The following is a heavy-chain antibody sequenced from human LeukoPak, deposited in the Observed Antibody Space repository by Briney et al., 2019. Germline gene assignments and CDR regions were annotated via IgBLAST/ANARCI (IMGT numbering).Heavy chain of an antibody. CDR3: ARTYTGTTDY. J-gene: IGHJ4*02. V-gene: IGHV4-38-2*02. Sequence: SETLSLTCTVSGGSMDSYYWGWIRQPPGKGLEWIGTIYHSGNTYYNPSLKSRVTLSVDMSKNQFSLKLNSVTAADTAMYYCARTYTGTTDYWGQGTLVPVSS. D-gene: IGHD1-7*01. CDR2: IYHSGNT. CDR1: GGSMDSYY.